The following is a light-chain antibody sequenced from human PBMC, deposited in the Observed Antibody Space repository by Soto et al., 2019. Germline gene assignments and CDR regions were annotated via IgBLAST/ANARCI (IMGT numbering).Light chain of an antibody. CDR1: SSDVGRYNY. J-gene: IGLJ2*01. CDR2: EVS. CDR3: AAWDDSLKGPA. Sequence: QSALTQPASVSGSPGQSITISCTGTSSDVGRYNYVSWYQQHPDKAPKLLIYEVSNRPSGVSNRFSGSKSGNTASLTIYGLQAEDEADYYCAAWDDSLKGPAFGGGTKLTVL. V-gene: IGLV2-14*01.